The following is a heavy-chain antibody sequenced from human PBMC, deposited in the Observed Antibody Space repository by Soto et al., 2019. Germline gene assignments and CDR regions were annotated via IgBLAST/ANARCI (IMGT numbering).Heavy chain of an antibody. CDR2: ISAYNGNT. Sequence: ASVKVSCKASGYTFTSYGISWVRQAPGQGLEWMGWISAYNGNTNYAQKLQGRVTMTTDTSTSTAYMELRSLRSDDTAVYYCTRENAAAASPTLDYWGHGTLVTVSS. CDR3: TRENAAAASPTLDY. CDR1: GYTFTSYG. J-gene: IGHJ4*01. V-gene: IGHV1-18*01. D-gene: IGHD6-13*01.